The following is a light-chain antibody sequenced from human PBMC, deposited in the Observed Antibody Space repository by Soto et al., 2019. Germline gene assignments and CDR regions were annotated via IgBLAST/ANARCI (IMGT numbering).Light chain of an antibody. J-gene: IGLJ2*01. CDR2: DNN. Sequence: QSVLTQPPSMSGAPGQRVTISCSGSSSNIGAGHDVHWYQQHPGRSTKLLIFDNNNRPPGVPDRFSGYKSATSASLAITGLLAAAEADYDWQDFDTSLSGFVVFGGATKVTL. CDR1: SSNIGAGHD. CDR3: QDFDTSLSGFVV. V-gene: IGLV1-40*01.